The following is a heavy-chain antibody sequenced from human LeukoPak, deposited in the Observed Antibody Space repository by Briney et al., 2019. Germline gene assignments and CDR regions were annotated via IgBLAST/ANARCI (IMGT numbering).Heavy chain of an antibody. Sequence: GGSLRLSCAASGFTFSDYYMSWIRQAPGKGLEWVSCISSSSSYTNYADSVKGRFTISRDNAKNSLYLQMNSLRAEDTAVYYCARGAALGHKFGYWGQGTLVTVSS. J-gene: IGHJ4*02. V-gene: IGHV3-11*06. CDR2: ISSSSSYT. CDR1: GFTFSDYY. CDR3: ARGAALGHKFGY. D-gene: IGHD1-26*01.